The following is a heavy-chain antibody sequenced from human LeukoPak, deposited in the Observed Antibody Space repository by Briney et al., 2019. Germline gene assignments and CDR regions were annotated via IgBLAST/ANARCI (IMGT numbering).Heavy chain of an antibody. CDR2: MNPDSGNT. Sequence: RASVRVSCKASGYAFNIYDINLVRQATGQGLEWMGWMNPDSGNTGFAQKFQGRVTMTRNTSITTAYMELSSLRFEDTAVYYCAVHLPGDYLDRWGQGTLVTVSS. J-gene: IGHJ4*02. V-gene: IGHV1-8*01. CDR3: AVHLPGDYLDR. CDR1: GYAFNIYD.